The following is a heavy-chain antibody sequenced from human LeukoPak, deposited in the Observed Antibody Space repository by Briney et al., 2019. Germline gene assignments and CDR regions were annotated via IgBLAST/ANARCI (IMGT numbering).Heavy chain of an antibody. J-gene: IGHJ4*02. V-gene: IGHV4-34*01. CDR1: GGSFSGYY. CDR3: ARATTRWLAKYYFDY. CDR2: INHSGST. D-gene: IGHD6-19*01. Sequence: SETLSLTCAVYGGSFSGYYWSWIRQPPGKGLEWIGEINHSGSTNYNPSLKSRVTISVDTSKNQFSLKLSSVTAADTAVYYCARATTRWLAKYYFDYRGQGTLVTVSS.